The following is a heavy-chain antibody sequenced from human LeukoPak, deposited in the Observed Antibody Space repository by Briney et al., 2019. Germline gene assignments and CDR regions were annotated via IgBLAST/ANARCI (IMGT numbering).Heavy chain of an antibody. CDR2: INHSGST. D-gene: IGHD4-17*01. V-gene: IGHV4-34*09. CDR1: GGSFSGYY. Sequence: SETLSLTCAVYGGSFSGYYWSWIRQPPGKGLEWIGEINHSGSTNYNPSLKSRVTISVDTSKNQFSLKLSSVTAADTAVYYCARETTVRGSDYWGQGTLVTVSS. CDR3: ARETTVRGSDY. J-gene: IGHJ4*02.